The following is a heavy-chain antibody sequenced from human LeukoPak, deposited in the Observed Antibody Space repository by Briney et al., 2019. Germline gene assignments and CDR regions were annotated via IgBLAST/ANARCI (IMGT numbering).Heavy chain of an antibody. CDR1: TDSFSNYH. D-gene: IGHD3-16*01. Sequence: SETLSLTCTVSTDSFSNYHWSWPRQPPGKGLEWIGYVSSTGRTSYSPPLKSRLTISVDTSKNQLSLKLTSVTAADTAVYYCARVGRGDHTWGSYSCDHWGQGTLVSVSS. CDR2: VSSTGRT. CDR3: ARVGRGDHTWGSYSCDH. J-gene: IGHJ4*02. V-gene: IGHV4-59*01.